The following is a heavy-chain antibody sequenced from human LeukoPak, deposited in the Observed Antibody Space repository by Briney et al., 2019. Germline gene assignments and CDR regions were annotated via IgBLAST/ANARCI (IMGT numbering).Heavy chain of an antibody. D-gene: IGHD3-22*01. CDR1: GFTFSSYA. J-gene: IGHJ5*02. CDR3: ARDYYDSSGYSNWFDP. V-gene: IGHV3-23*01. Sequence: GGSLRLSCAASGFTFSSYAMSWVRQAPGKGLEWVSAISGSGGSTYYADSVKGRFTISRDNSKNTLYLQVYSLRAEDTAVYYCARDYYDSSGYSNWFDPWGQGTLVTVSS. CDR2: ISGSGGST.